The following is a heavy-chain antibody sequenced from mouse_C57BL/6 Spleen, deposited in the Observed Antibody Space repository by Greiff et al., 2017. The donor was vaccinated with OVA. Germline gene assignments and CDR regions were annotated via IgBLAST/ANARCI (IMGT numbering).Heavy chain of an antibody. CDR2: VNPSNGGT. CDR3: ARDYYGSSYFHWYFDV. J-gene: IGHJ1*03. V-gene: IGHV1-53*01. Sequence: QVQLQQPGPELVKPGASVKLSCKASGYTFTSYWMHWVKQRPGQGLEWIGNVNPSNGGTNYNEKFKSKATLTVDKSSSTAYMQLSSLTSEDSAVYYCARDYYGSSYFHWYFDVWGTGTTVTVSS. D-gene: IGHD1-1*01. CDR1: GYTFTSYW.